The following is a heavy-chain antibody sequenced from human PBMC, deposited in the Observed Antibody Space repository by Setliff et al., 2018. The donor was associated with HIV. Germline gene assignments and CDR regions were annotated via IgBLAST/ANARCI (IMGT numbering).Heavy chain of an antibody. CDR1: GCSISSSSYY. CDR3: ARDPRTIRAYY. V-gene: IGHV4-39*07. CDR2: IYYSGTT. D-gene: IGHD1-1*01. J-gene: IGHJ4*02. Sequence: ETLSLTCTVSGCSISSSSYYWGWIRQPPGKGLEWIGSIYYSGTTYYNPSLKSRVTISVDTSKNQFSLKLSSVTAADTAVYYCARDPRTIRAYYWGRGTLVTVSS.